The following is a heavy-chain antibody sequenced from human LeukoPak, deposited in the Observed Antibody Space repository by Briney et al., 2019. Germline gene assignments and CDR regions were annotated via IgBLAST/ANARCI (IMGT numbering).Heavy chain of an antibody. CDR3: ARGRGATRDDAFDI. J-gene: IGHJ3*02. CDR1: GVSISSSNW. Sequence: PSETLSLTCAVSGVSISSSNWWSWVRQPPGKGLEWIGEIYHSGSTNYNPSLKSRVTISVDKPKNQFSLKLSSVTAADTAVYYCARGRGATRDDAFDIWGQGTMVTDSS. CDR2: IYHSGST. V-gene: IGHV4-4*02. D-gene: IGHD1-26*01.